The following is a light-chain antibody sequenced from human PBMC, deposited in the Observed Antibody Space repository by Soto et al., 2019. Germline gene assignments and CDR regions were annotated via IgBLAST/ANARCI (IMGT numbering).Light chain of an antibody. J-gene: IGKJ1*01. V-gene: IGKV3-20*01. CDR1: QNIRGNE. CDR3: QDYGTSAPWT. CDR2: RGS. Sequence: EVVLTQSPGTLSLSPGERATLSCRASQNIRGNELAWYQQKPGQAPRLLIYRGSSRATGIPDRFSGRGSGTDFTLTIAILEPEDLAVYYCQDYGTSAPWTFGQGTKVEIK.